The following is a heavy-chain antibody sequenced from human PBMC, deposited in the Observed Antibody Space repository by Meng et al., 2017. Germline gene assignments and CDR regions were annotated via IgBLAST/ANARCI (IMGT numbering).Heavy chain of an antibody. D-gene: IGHD3-16*01. J-gene: IGHJ4*02. Sequence: GESLKISCAASGFTFSSYAMSWVRQAPGKGLEWVSAISGSGGSTYYADSVKGRFTISRDNSKNTLYLQMNSLRAEDTAVYYCAKGYYDYVWGCYVDYWGQGTLVTVSS. CDR3: AKGYYDYVWGCYVDY. CDR2: ISGSGGST. V-gene: IGHV3-23*01. CDR1: GFTFSSYA.